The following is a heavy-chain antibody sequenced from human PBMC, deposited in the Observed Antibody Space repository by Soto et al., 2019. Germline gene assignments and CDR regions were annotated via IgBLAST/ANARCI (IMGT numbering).Heavy chain of an antibody. CDR2: IIWNSGSI. Sequence: EVQLVESGGGLVQPGRSLRLSCVASVFTFDDYAMHWVRQAPGKGLGWVSGIIWNSGSIGFADSVKGRFTISRDKVNKSLYLQMNSLRADDTAMYYCGKGVTYGIGSRCGVCWIDPWGQGTLVTVSS. J-gene: IGHJ5*02. V-gene: IGHV3-9*01. CDR3: GKGVTYGIGSRCGVCWIDP. CDR1: VFTFDDYA. D-gene: IGHD2-2*01.